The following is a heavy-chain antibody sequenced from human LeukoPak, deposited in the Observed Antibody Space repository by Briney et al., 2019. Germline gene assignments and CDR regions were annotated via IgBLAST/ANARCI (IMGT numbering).Heavy chain of an antibody. Sequence: ASVKVSCKASGYTFTDYYIHWVRQAPGQGLEWMGWINSNNSATNYAQKFQDRVTMTRDTSISTAYMELTRLGSDDTVVYYCARDGSLGYWGQGTLVTVSS. D-gene: IGHD5-12*01. V-gene: IGHV1-2*02. CDR2: INSNNSAT. CDR1: GYTFTDYY. J-gene: IGHJ4*02. CDR3: ARDGSLGY.